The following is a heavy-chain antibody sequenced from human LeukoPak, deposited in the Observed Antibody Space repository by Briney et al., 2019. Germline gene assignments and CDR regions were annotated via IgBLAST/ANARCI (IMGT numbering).Heavy chain of an antibody. V-gene: IGHV3-23*01. CDR2: ISGSGGSI. D-gene: IGHD3-22*01. CDR3: ARGAYYYDSSGYYADY. CDR1: GFTFSSYG. Sequence: GGTLRLSCAASGFTFSSYGMSWVRQAPGKGLEWVSAISGSGGSIYYADSVKGRFTISRDNAKNSLYLQMNSLRAEDTAVYYCARGAYYYDSSGYYADYWGQGTLVTVSS. J-gene: IGHJ4*02.